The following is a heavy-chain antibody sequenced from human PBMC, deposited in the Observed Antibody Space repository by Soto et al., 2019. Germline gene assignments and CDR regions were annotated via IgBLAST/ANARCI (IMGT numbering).Heavy chain of an antibody. CDR2: SIPMLGLS. CDR1: GGTFSSYT. CDR3: ATNFGSGCAHFDY. D-gene: IGHD3-10*01. V-gene: IGHV1-69*02. Sequence: QVQLVQSGPEVKKPGSSVRVSCTASGGTFSSYTINWVRQFPGQGPEWMGRSIPMLGLSNYAQKFQGRVRMIADNSTNTVNMELSSMRSEDTAIYYCATNFGSGCAHFDYWGQGTLVTVSS. J-gene: IGHJ4*02.